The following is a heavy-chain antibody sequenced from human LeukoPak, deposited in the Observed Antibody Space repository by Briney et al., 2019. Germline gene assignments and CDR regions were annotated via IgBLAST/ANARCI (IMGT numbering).Heavy chain of an antibody. CDR2: ISGSGGST. D-gene: IGHD1-26*01. CDR1: GFTFGSYA. V-gene: IGHV3-23*01. J-gene: IGHJ3*02. CDR3: AKEELLSAFAFDI. Sequence: GGSLGLSCAASGFTFGSYAMSWVRQAPGKGLEWVSAISGSGGSTYYAVSVKGRFTISRDNSKNTLYLQMNSLRAEDTAVYYCAKEELLSAFAFDIWGQGTMVTVSS.